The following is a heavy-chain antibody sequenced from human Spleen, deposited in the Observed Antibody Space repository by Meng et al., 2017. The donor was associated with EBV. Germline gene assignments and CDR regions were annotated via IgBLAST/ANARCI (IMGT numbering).Heavy chain of an antibody. CDR1: VGSICSTHW. D-gene: IGHD3-10*01. J-gene: IGHJ4*02. V-gene: IGHV4-4*01. CDR3: ARERVKSSVTRGPFD. Sequence: QVQLQHLCAGRVKPTGTLSLTWAVAVGSICSTHWWSLDRQPPVKGLEWIGQIYHRGNTNYKPSLKSRVTISLDKSKNQFSLTLTSVTAADTAVYFCARERVKSSVTRGPFDWGRGTLVTVSS. CDR2: IYHRGNT.